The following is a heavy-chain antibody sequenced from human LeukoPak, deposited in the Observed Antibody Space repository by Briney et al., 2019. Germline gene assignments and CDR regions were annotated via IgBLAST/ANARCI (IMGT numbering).Heavy chain of an antibody. D-gene: IGHD1-26*01. CDR2: IYYSGST. J-gene: IGHJ4*02. Sequence: PSETLSLTCTVSGGSISSYYWSWIRQPPGKGLEWIGYIYYSGSTNYNPSLKSRVTISVDTSKNQFSLKLSSVTAADTAVYYCARHDGATYDYWGQGTLDTVSS. CDR1: GGSISSYY. V-gene: IGHV4-59*08. CDR3: ARHDGATYDY.